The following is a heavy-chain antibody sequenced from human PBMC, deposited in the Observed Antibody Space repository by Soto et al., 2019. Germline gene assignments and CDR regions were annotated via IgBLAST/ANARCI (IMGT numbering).Heavy chain of an antibody. J-gene: IGHJ4*02. CDR1: GYTFTSYG. CDR2: ISAYNGNT. CDR3: SRESYSSGWYYFDY. D-gene: IGHD6-19*01. V-gene: IGHV1-18*01. Sequence: ASVKVSCKASGYTFTSYGISWVRQAPGQGLEWMGWISAYNGNTNYAQKLQGRVTMTTDTSTSTAYMELRSLRSDDTAAYYCSRESYSSGWYYFDYWGQGTLVTVSS.